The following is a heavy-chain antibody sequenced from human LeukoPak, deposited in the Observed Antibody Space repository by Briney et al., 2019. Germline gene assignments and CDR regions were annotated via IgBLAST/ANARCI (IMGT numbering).Heavy chain of an antibody. Sequence: PSETLSLTCTVSGGSISSGGYYWSWIRQHPGKGLEWVSSISSSSSYIYYADSVKGRFTISRDNAKNSLYLQMNSLRAEDTAVYYCARGWSGYDRRQGFDYWGQGTLVTVSS. CDR2: ISSSSSYI. CDR1: GGSISSGGYY. D-gene: IGHD5-12*01. J-gene: IGHJ4*02. V-gene: IGHV3-21*01. CDR3: ARGWSGYDRRQGFDY.